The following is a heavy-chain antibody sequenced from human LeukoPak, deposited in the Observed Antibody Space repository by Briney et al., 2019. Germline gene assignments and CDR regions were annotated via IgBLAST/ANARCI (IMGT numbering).Heavy chain of an antibody. CDR1: GYTFTGYY. D-gene: IGHD1-26*01. J-gene: IGHJ6*03. Sequence: ASVKVSCXASGYTFTGYYMHWVRLAPGQGLEWMGWINPNSGGTNYAQKFRGRVTMTRDTSISTAYMELSRLRSDDTAVYYCARDRPYNGSYSLHYYYYMDVWGKGTTVTVSS. V-gene: IGHV1-2*02. CDR3: ARDRPYNGSYSLHYYYYMDV. CDR2: INPNSGGT.